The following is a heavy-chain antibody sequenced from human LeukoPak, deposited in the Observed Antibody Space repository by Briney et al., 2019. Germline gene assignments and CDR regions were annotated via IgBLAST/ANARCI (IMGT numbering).Heavy chain of an antibody. Sequence: SQTLSLTCAISGDRVSSNTGAWNWIRQSPSRGLEWLGRTYYRSKWYNDYALSVKSRVSINSDTSKDQFSLHLNSVTPEDTAVYYCARGYHYDSSGYDRFDSWGQGTLVTVSS. V-gene: IGHV6-1*01. CDR3: ARGYHYDSSGYDRFDS. CDR2: TYYRSKWYN. J-gene: IGHJ4*02. CDR1: GDRVSSNTGA. D-gene: IGHD3-22*01.